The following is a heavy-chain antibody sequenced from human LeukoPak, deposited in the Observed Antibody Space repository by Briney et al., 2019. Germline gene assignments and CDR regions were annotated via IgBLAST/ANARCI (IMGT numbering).Heavy chain of an antibody. CDR3: ARTEPAPSYYFDY. V-gene: IGHV4-31*03. D-gene: IGHD1-14*01. Sequence: PSQTLSLTCTVSGGSISSGGYYWSWIRQHPGKGLEWIGYIYYSGSTYYNPSLKSRVTISVDTSKNQFSLKLSSVTAADTAVYDCARTEPAPSYYFDYWGQGTLVTVSS. CDR2: IYYSGST. J-gene: IGHJ4*02. CDR1: GGSISSGGYY.